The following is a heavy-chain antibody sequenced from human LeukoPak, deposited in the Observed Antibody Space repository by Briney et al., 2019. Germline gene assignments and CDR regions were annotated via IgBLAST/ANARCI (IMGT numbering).Heavy chain of an antibody. D-gene: IGHD3-16*01. CDR1: GFTFSNYA. Sequence: GGSLRLSCAASGFTFSNYAMSWVRQAPGKGLEWVSGISGSGGSTYYADSVKGRFTLSRDNSKNTLYLQMNSLTTEDTAVYYCTTDRGGYKPFDYWGQGTLVTVSS. CDR2: ISGSGGST. CDR3: TTDRGGYKPFDY. V-gene: IGHV3-23*01. J-gene: IGHJ4*02.